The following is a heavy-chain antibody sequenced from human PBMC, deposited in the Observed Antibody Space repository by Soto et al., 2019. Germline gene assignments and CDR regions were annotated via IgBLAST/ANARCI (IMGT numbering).Heavy chain of an antibody. CDR2: IYSGGST. J-gene: IGHJ3*02. CDR1: GFTVSSNY. CDR3: ARGLLWFGELEGRAFDI. Sequence: XXSLRLSFAASGFTVSSNYMRWVPQAPGKGLEWVSVIYSGGSTYYADSVKGRFTISRDNSKNTLYLQMNSLRAEDKAVYYCARGLLWFGELEGRAFDIWGQGTMVTVSS. V-gene: IGHV3-66*01. D-gene: IGHD3-10*01.